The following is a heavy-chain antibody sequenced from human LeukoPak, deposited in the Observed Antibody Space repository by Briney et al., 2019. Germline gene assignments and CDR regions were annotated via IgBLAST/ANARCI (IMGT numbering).Heavy chain of an antibody. CDR3: ARRYYFDY. CDR2: IYSGGST. CDR1: GFTFSSYP. Sequence: GGSLRLSCAASGFTFSSYPMSWVRQAPGKGLEWVSVIYSGGSTYYADSVKGRFTISRDNSKNTLYLQMNSLRAEDTAVYYCARRYYFDYWGQGTLVTVSS. J-gene: IGHJ4*02. V-gene: IGHV3-66*04.